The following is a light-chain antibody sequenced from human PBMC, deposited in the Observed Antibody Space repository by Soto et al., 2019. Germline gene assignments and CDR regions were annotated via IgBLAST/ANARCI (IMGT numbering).Light chain of an antibody. J-gene: IGKJ5*01. CDR2: GAF. CDR3: QQADSYPIT. CDR1: LDINRW. Sequence: DIQMTPSPSSVSVSVGDRVTITCRASLDINRWLAWYQVRPGKPPKLLIAGAFVLQSGVPSRFSGSGYGTDFALTIDNLQPEDFATYYCQQADSYPITFGQGTRLEIK. V-gene: IGKV1-12*01.